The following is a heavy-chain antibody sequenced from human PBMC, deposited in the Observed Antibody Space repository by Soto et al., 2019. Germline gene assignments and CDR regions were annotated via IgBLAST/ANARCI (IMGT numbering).Heavy chain of an antibody. D-gene: IGHD1-7*01. CDR2: INVGNDNT. V-gene: IGHV1-3*01. CDR3: ALGYNWNYYCDY. J-gene: IGHJ4*02. CDR1: GHTFTITRFP. Sequence: QVHLVQSGAEVKKPGASVRLSCQASGHTFTITRFPMHCVRQAPGQRLEWMGLINVGNDNTKYSQKFQGRVTITRDTSALTAYMELRGMRSADTAVYYGALGYNWNYYCDYWGQGTLVTVSS.